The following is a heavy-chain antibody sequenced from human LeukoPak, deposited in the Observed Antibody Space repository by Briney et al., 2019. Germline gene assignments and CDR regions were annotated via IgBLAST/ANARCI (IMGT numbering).Heavy chain of an antibody. Sequence: GGSLRLSCAASGFTFSSYAMSWVRQAPGKGLEWVSAISGSGGSTYYADSVKGRFTISRDNSKNTLYLQMNSLRAEDTAVYYCAKALAPVPSLYLFDYWGQGTLVTVSS. J-gene: IGHJ4*02. V-gene: IGHV3-23*01. D-gene: IGHD3-16*01. CDR1: GFTFSSYA. CDR2: ISGSGGST. CDR3: AKALAPVPSLYLFDY.